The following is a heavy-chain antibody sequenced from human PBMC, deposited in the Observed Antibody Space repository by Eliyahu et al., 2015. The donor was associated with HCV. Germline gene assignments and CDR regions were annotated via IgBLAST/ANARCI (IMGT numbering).Heavy chain of an antibody. D-gene: IGHD5-18*01. CDR1: GFSFNNYH. CDR2: ISHENVAI. Sequence: EVQLVESGGGLVQPGGSLRLSCVGSGFSFNNYHMNWVRQAPGKGLEWVSYISHENVAIYYADSVRGRFTISRDNAKNSLYLQMNSLRDEDTALYYCTRDSGYGYAEDYWGRGTLVTVSS. CDR3: TRDSGYGYAEDY. V-gene: IGHV3-48*02. J-gene: IGHJ4*02.